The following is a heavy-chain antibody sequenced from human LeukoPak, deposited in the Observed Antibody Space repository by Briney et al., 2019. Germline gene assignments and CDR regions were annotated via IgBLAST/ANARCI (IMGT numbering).Heavy chain of an antibody. Sequence: PSETLSLTCAVYGGSFSGYYWTWIRQTPEKGLEWIGEMNPSGSTNYNPSLKSRVTISVDTSKNRFSLELSSVTAADTAVYYCARGRQDAMIVVVMTAVSYYLDVWGKGTTVTVS. D-gene: IGHD3-22*01. J-gene: IGHJ6*03. CDR2: MNPSGST. CDR3: ARGRQDAMIVVVMTAVSYYLDV. V-gene: IGHV4-34*01. CDR1: GGSFSGYY.